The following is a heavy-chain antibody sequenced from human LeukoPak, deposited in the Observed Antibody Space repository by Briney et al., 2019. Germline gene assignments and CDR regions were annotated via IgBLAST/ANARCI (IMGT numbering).Heavy chain of an antibody. D-gene: IGHD6-19*01. J-gene: IGHJ4*02. CDR1: GITFRNYE. Sequence: GGSLRLSCTVSGITFRNYEMHWARQAPGKGLEWGSYISTSGNYIYYADSVKGRFTISRDSTKNSLYLQMNSLRAEDTAVYYCAIQIAVSGRLDFWGQGTLVTVSS. V-gene: IGHV3-48*03. CDR3: AIQIAVSGRLDF. CDR2: ISTSGNYI.